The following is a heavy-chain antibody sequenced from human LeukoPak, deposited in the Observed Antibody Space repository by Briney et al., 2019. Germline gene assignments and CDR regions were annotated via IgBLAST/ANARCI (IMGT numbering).Heavy chain of an antibody. Sequence: GASVKVSCKASGGTFSSYAISWVRQAPGQGLEWMGGIIPIFGTANYAQKFQGRVTITTDESTSTAYMELSSLRSEDTAVYYCARDRTVTQHWFDPWGQGTLVTVSS. V-gene: IGHV1-69*05. CDR1: GGTFSSYA. CDR3: ARDRTVTQHWFDP. J-gene: IGHJ5*02. CDR2: IIPIFGTA. D-gene: IGHD4-11*01.